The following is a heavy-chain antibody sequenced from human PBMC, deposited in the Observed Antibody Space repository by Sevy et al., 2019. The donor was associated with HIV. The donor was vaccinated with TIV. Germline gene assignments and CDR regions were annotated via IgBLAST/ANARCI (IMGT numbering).Heavy chain of an antibody. CDR3: VRDDRDGYFDY. J-gene: IGHJ4*02. CDR1: GYTFTGYY. CDR2: INPDSGGP. Sequence: ASGKVSCKASGYTFTGYYMHWVRQAPGQGLEWMGWINPDSGGPNYAPKFQGRVTLTRDTSISTAYMELSRLKSDDTAVYYCVRDDRDGYFDYWGQGTLVTFSS. V-gene: IGHV1-2*02.